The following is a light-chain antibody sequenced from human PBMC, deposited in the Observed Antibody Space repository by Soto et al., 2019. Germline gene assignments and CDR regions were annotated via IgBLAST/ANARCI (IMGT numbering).Light chain of an antibody. V-gene: IGLV2-14*01. Sequence: QSALTQPASVSGSPGQSIAISCTGTSSDVGSYNHVSWYQQYPGKAPKLMIYEVTNRPSGVSNRFSGSKSGSTASLTISGLXAEDEAEYYCNSLSATGTSYVFGTGTKVTVL. J-gene: IGLJ1*01. CDR2: EVT. CDR3: NSLSATGTSYV. CDR1: SSDVGSYNH.